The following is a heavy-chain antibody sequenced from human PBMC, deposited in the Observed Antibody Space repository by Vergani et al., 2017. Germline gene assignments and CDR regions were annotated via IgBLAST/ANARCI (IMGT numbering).Heavy chain of an antibody. CDR2: IDPGDSDT. Sequence: QLVQSGAEVKKPGESLRISCKGSGFSFTSYWISCVRQMPGKGLEWMGIIDPGDSDTRYSPSFQGQVTISADKSISTAYLQWSSLRAEDTAVYYCARDFFSMYSSSWGPGYWGQGTLVTVSS. CDR1: GFSFTSYW. D-gene: IGHD6-13*01. V-gene: IGHV5-51*01. CDR3: ARDFFSMYSSSWGPGY. J-gene: IGHJ4*02.